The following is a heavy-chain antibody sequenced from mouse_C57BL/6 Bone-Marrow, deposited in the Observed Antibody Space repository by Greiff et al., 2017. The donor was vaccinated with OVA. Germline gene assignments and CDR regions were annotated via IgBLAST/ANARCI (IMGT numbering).Heavy chain of an antibody. CDR3: VRHCDDYNYFDD. D-gene: IGHD2-4*01. V-gene: IGHV10-1*01. Sequence: EVKLVESGGGLVQPKGSLKLSCAASGFSFNTYAMNWVRQAPGKGLEWVARIRIKSNNYATYYADSVKDRFTISRDDSESMLYLQINNLKTEDTAMYYCVRHCDDYNYFDDWGKGTTLTVSS. CDR1: GFSFNTYA. CDR2: IRIKSNNYAT. J-gene: IGHJ2*01.